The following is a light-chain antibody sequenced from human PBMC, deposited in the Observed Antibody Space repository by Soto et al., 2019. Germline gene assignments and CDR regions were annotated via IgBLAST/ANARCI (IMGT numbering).Light chain of an antibody. V-gene: IGKV3-20*01. CDR2: AAS. CDR3: QQYGNSWS. CDR1: HSVRNNY. Sequence: EIVLTQSPGTLSFSPGERATLSCRASHSVRNNYLAWYQHIPGQSPRVLIYAASNRATGIPDRFSGSGSGTDFTLTISRLEPEDFAVYYCQQYGNSWSFGQGTKVEIK. J-gene: IGKJ1*01.